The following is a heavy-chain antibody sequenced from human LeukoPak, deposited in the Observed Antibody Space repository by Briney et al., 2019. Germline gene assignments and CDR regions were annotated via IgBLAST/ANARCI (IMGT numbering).Heavy chain of an antibody. Sequence: GGSLRLSCAASGFTFSSYWMHWVRQAPGKGLVWVSRINSDGSSTSYADSVKGRFTISRDNAKNTLYLQMNSLRAEDTAGYYCARVWVPAAMFYPDYWGQGTLVTVSS. D-gene: IGHD2-2*01. J-gene: IGHJ4*02. CDR1: GFTFSSYW. V-gene: IGHV3-74*01. CDR3: ARVWVPAAMFYPDY. CDR2: INSDGSST.